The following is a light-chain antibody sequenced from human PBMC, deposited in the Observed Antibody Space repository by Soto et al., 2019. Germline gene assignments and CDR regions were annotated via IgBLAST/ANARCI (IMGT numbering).Light chain of an antibody. CDR2: GAS. J-gene: IGKJ2*01. CDR3: QQYNRWPYT. V-gene: IGKV3-15*01. Sequence: EIVMTQSPATLSVSPGERATLSCRASQSVSSNLAWYQQKPGQAARLLIYGASTRATGIPARFSGSGSGTEFTLTISSLQSEDFAVYYCQQYNRWPYTFGQGTKVEIK. CDR1: QSVSSN.